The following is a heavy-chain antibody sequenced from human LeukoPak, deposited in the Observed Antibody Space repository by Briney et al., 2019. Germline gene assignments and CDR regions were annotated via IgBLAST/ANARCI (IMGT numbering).Heavy chain of an antibody. V-gene: IGHV3-9*01. D-gene: IGHD1-7*01. Sequence: GGSLRLSCAASGFTFDNFAMHWVRQAPGKGLEWVSGITWNSRVKTYTPSVKGRFTIPRDNAKNSLYLQMNSLRAEDTAIYYCAREDDWNYEDYWGQGTLVTVSS. J-gene: IGHJ4*02. CDR1: GFTFDNFA. CDR2: ITWNSRVK. CDR3: AREDDWNYEDY.